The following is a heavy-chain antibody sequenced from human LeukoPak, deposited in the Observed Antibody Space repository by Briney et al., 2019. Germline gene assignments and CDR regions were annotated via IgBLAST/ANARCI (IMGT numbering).Heavy chain of an antibody. CDR1: GFTFSSYG. D-gene: IGHD5-18*01. CDR2: MSYDGSDK. V-gene: IGHV3-30*18. CDR3: AKNAHYQGYSYGGIDY. J-gene: IGHJ4*02. Sequence: GRSLRLSCAASGFTFSSYGMHWVRQAPGKGLEWVAVMSYDGSDKYSADSVKGRFTISRDNSKNTLYLQMNSLRAEDTAVYYCAKNAHYQGYSYGGIDYWGQGTLVTVSS.